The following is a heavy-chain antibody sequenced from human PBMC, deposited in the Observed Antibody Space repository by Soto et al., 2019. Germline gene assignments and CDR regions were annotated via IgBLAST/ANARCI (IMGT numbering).Heavy chain of an antibody. Sequence: EVQLVESGGDLVQPGGSLRLSCAASGFTFNSYWMHWVRQAPGQGLVWVSLITTDGGSTSYADSVKGRFTISRDNAKNTLYLQMNSLRAEDTAVYYCASGSGWYSPDYWGQGTLVTVSS. CDR1: GFTFNSYW. J-gene: IGHJ4*02. CDR3: ASGSGWYSPDY. V-gene: IGHV3-74*01. D-gene: IGHD6-19*01. CDR2: ITTDGGST.